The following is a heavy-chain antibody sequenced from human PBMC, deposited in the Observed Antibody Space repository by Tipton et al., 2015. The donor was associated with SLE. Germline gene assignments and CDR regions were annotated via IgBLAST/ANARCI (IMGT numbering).Heavy chain of an antibody. V-gene: IGHV1-46*01. CDR3: AGGMNWVDP. J-gene: IGHJ5*02. CDR2: INPSGAGT. CDR1: GYTFTNYY. Sequence: QSGAEVKKPGASVTISCKASGYTFTNYYLLWVRQAPGQGLEWMGIINPSGAGTNYAQKFQGRVTMTRDTSTSTVYMELSSLRSDDTAVYYCAGGMNWVDPWGQGTLGTVSS. D-gene: IGHD3-16*01.